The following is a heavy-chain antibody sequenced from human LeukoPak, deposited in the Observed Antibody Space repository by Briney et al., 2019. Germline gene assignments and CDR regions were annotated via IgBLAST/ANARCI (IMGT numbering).Heavy chain of an antibody. J-gene: IGHJ6*03. CDR3: ARGGGSAASGSQVRVDYMDV. Sequence: GGSLRLSCAASGFTFSNYWMSWVRQAPGKGLEWVANIRQDGNEKYHADSVKGRFTISRDNAKKTLYLQMDSLRVEDMAVYYCARGGGSAASGSQVRVDYMDVWGKGTTVTVSS. D-gene: IGHD3-10*01. CDR2: IRQDGNEK. CDR1: GFTFSNYW. V-gene: IGHV3-7*01.